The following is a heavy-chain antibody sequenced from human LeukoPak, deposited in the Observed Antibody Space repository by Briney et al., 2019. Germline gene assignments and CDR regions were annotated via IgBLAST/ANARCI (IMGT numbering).Heavy chain of an antibody. CDR1: GGSISSYY. Sequence: SETLSLTCTVSGGSISSYYWSWIRQPPGKGLEWIGYIYYNGSTNYNPSLKSRVTISVDTSKNQFSLKLSSVTAADTAVYYCARHGGVGGYYFDYWGQGTLVTVSS. D-gene: IGHD3-3*01. CDR3: ARHGGVGGYYFDY. J-gene: IGHJ4*02. V-gene: IGHV4-59*08. CDR2: IYYNGST.